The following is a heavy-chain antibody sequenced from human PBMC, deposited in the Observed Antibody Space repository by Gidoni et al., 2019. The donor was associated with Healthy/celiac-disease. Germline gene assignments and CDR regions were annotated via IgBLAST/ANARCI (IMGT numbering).Heavy chain of an antibody. V-gene: IGHV3-30*18. J-gene: IGHJ4*02. D-gene: IGHD2-2*01. CDR1: GFTCSSYG. CDR2: ISYDGSNK. Sequence: QVQLVESGGGVVQPGRSLRLSCAASGFTCSSYGMHWVRQAPGKGLEWVAVISYDGSNKYYADAVKGRFTISRDNSKNTLYLQMNSLRAEDTAVYYCAKLIPAAAIYWGQGTLVTVSS. CDR3: AKLIPAAAIY.